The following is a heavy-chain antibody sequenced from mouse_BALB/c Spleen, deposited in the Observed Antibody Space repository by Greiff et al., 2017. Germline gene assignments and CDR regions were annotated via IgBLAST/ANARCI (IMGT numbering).Heavy chain of an antibody. CDR1: GFNIKDYY. CDR2: IDPENGDT. Sequence: EVQLQQSGAELVRSGASVKLSCTASGFNIKDYYMHWVKQRPEQGLEWIGWIDPENGDTEYAPKFQGKATMTADTSSNTAYLQLSSLTSEDTAVYYCNGVYYRYEEAMDYWGQGTSVTVSS. CDR3: NGVYYRYEEAMDY. D-gene: IGHD2-14*01. V-gene: IGHV14-4*02. J-gene: IGHJ4*01.